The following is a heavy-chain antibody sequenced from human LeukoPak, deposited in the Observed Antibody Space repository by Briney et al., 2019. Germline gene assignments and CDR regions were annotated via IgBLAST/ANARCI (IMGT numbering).Heavy chain of an antibody. V-gene: IGHV3-48*02. CDR2: ISSSSSTI. CDR1: GFTFSYYS. Sequence: GGSLRLPCAASGFTFSYYSMNWVRQAPGEGLEWVSSISSSSSTIYYADSVKGRFTISRDNAKNSLYLQMNSLRDEDTAVYYCARDLRGDLTLDYWGQGTLVTVSS. CDR3: ARDLRGDLTLDY. J-gene: IGHJ4*02. D-gene: IGHD2-21*02.